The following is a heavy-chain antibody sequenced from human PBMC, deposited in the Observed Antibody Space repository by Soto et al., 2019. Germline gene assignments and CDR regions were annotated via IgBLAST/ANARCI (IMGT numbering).Heavy chain of an antibody. CDR3: WRDKGYCSDTSCPDFEY. CDR2: VIPNLGVT. V-gene: IGHV1-69*04. Sequence: SVKVSCKASGGTLSSYTFSWVRQAPGQGLEWMGRVIPNLGVTNYAKKFQGRFTIVVDTSTSTAYMELNSLRYEDTAVFYCWRDKGYCSDTSCPDFEYWGQGTLVTVPS. J-gene: IGHJ4*02. D-gene: IGHD2-2*01. CDR1: GGTLSSYT.